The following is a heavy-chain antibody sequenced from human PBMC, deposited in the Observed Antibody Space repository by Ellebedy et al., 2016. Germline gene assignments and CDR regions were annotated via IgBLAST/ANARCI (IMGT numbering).Heavy chain of an antibody. Sequence: SETLSLTCAVSGGSISSGDYYWSWIRQPPGKGLEWLGYIYYSGSTNYNPSLKSRVTISVDTSKNQFSLKLSSVTAADTAVYYCARGGGSITGSEAPDYWGQGTLVTVSS. CDR3: ARGGGSITGSEAPDY. J-gene: IGHJ4*02. CDR2: IYYSGST. CDR1: GGSISSGDYY. D-gene: IGHD1-20*01. V-gene: IGHV4-61*08.